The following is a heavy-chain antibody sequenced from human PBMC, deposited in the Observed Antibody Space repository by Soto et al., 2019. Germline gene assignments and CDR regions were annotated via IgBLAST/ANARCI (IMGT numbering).Heavy chain of an antibody. CDR3: ARAAYAHGSDV. Sequence: EMQMVESRGGLVQPGGSLRLACAASGFTFSDHYMDWVRQAPGKGLEWVGRITNKVDGYTTSYAASVEGRFIVSRDDSRNSLFLQMNNLKMEDTAVYFCARAAYAHGSDVWGQGSTVIVSS. V-gene: IGHV3-72*01. CDR1: GFTFSDHY. J-gene: IGHJ6*02. CDR2: ITNKVDGYTT. D-gene: IGHD3-16*01.